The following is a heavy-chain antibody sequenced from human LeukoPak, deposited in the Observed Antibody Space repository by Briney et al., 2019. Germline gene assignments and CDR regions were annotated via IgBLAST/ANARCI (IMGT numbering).Heavy chain of an antibody. CDR2: VNPSGDST. Sequence: ASVKVSCKASGYTFTSYYMHWVRQAPGQGLEWMGMVNPSGDSTSYAHKFYGRVTMTRDTSTSTVYMELSSLRSGDTAVYYCARPAGAGTLYYFDFWGQGTLVTVSS. CDR3: ARPAGAGTLYYFDF. V-gene: IGHV1-46*01. CDR1: GYTFTSYY. D-gene: IGHD1-14*01. J-gene: IGHJ4*02.